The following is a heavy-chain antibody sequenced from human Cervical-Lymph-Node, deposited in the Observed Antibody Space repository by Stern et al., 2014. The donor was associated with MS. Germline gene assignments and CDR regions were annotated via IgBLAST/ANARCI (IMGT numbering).Heavy chain of an antibody. Sequence: VHLVESGPGLVKPSQTLSLTCTVSGGSISSGDYYWSWIRQPPGKGLEWIGYIYYSGSTHYNPSLKSRVTISVDTSKNQFSLKLSSVTAADTAVYYCARGRRAVTLDYWGQGTLVTVSS. D-gene: IGHD4-23*01. CDR2: IYYSGST. CDR1: GGSISSGDYY. V-gene: IGHV4-30-4*01. CDR3: ARGRRAVTLDY. J-gene: IGHJ4*02.